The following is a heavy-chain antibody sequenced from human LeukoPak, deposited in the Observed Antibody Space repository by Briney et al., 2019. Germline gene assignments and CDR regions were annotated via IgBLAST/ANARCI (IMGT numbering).Heavy chain of an antibody. J-gene: IGHJ4*02. D-gene: IGHD6-19*01. CDR2: INPNSGGT. V-gene: IGHV1-2*02. CDR3: ARDLQQWLANTDY. CDR1: GYTFTGYY. Sequence: ASVKVSCKASGYTFTGYYMHWVRQAPGQGLEWMGWINPNSGGTNYAQEFQGRVTMTRDTSISTAYMELSRLRSDDTAVYYCARDLQQWLANTDYWGQGTLVTVSS.